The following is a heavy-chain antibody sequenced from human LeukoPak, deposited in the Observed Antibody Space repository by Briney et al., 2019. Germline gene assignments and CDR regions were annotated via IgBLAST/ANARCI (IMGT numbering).Heavy chain of an antibody. CDR2: IYNSGST. Sequence: SETLSLTCNVSGVSSGSYYWSWIRQPPGKGLEWIGYIYNSGSTNYNPSLKSRVTISVDTSKNQFSLKVSSVTAEDTAVYYCARDDGYSGYAGWGQGTLVTVSS. CDR3: ARDDGYSGYAG. V-gene: IGHV4-59*01. CDR1: GVSSGSYY. D-gene: IGHD5-12*01. J-gene: IGHJ4*02.